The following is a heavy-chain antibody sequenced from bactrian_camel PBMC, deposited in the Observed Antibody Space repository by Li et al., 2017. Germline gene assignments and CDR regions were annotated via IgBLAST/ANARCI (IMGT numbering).Heavy chain of an antibody. J-gene: IGHJ4*01. D-gene: IGHD1*01. V-gene: IGHV3S53*01. CDR3: AARSGCVAGTANAPVKEAFDI. Sequence: HVQLVESGGDLVQPGGSLRLSCAASGYTYCMGWFRQAPGKDREGVAAIDSDGGTSSVKGRFTISLDNAMNTLYLQMTSLKPEDTAMYYCAARSGCVAGTANAPVKEAFDIWGQGTQVTVS. CDR1: GYTYC. CDR2: IDSDGGT.